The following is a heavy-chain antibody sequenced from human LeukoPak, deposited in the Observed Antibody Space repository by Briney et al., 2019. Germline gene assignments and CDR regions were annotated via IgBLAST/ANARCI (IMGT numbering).Heavy chain of an antibody. Sequence: PGGSLRLSCAASGFTFSSYAMHWVRQAPGKGLEWVAVISYDGSNKYYADSVKGRFTISRDNSKNTLYLQMNSLRAEDTAVYYCARDSDGDYGFDYWGQGTLVTVSS. J-gene: IGHJ4*02. D-gene: IGHD4-17*01. CDR3: ARDSDGDYGFDY. CDR2: ISYDGSNK. CDR1: GFTFSSYA. V-gene: IGHV3-30-3*01.